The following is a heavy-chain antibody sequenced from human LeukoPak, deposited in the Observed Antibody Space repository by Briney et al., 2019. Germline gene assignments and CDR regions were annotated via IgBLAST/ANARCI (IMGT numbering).Heavy chain of an antibody. J-gene: IGHJ4*02. CDR2: ISSSSSYI. Sequence: PGGSLRLSCAASGFTFSSYSMNWVRQAPGKGLEWVSSISSSSSYIYYADSVKGRFTISRDNAKNSLYLQMNSLRAEDTAVYYCARDLPLYYYDSSGYYMGWGQGTLVTVSS. V-gene: IGHV3-21*01. CDR3: ARDLPLYYYDSSGYYMG. CDR1: GFTFSSYS. D-gene: IGHD3-22*01.